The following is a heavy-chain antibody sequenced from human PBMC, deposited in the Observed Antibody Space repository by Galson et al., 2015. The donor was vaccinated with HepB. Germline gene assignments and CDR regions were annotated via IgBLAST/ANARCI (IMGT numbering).Heavy chain of an antibody. Sequence: SVKVSCKASGGTFSSYAISWVRQAPGQGLEWMGGIIPIFGTANYAQKFQGRVTITADESTSTAYMELSSLRSDDTAVYYCARDGSIQIGSGYYYEDWSQGTLVTVSS. D-gene: IGHD3-22*01. CDR2: IIPIFGTA. J-gene: IGHJ4*02. V-gene: IGHV1-69*13. CDR3: ARDGSIQIGSGYYYED. CDR1: GGTFSSYA.